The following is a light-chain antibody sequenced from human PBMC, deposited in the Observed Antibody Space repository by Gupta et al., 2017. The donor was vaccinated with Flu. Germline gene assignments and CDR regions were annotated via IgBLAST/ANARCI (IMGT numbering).Light chain of an antibody. CDR3: QQYNNWPPRYT. CDR1: QSVSSN. Sequence: RATHSCRASQSVSSNVALYQHKPGRAPRLLISGASTRATCIPARFSGSGSGTEFALTISSLQSEDFAVYYCQQYNNWPPRYTFGQGTKLEIK. J-gene: IGKJ2*01. CDR2: GAS. V-gene: IGKV3-15*01.